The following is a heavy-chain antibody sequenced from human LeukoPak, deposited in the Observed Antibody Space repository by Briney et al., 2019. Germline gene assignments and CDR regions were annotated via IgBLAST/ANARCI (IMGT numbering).Heavy chain of an antibody. CDR1: GGTFSSYA. V-gene: IGHV1-69*01. J-gene: IGHJ5*02. D-gene: IGHD3-22*01. CDR2: IIPIFGTT. CDR3: ARARSPSSGYLLRDHNWFDP. Sequence: ASVKVSCKASGGTFSSYAISWVRQAPGQGLEWVGGIIPIFGTTNYAQKFQGRVTVTADESTSTAYMELSSLRSEDTAVYYCARARSPSSGYLLRDHNWFDPWGQGTLVTVSS.